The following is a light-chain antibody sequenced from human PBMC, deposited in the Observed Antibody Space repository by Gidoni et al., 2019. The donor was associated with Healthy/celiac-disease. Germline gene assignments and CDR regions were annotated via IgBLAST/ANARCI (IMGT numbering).Light chain of an antibody. CDR2: GAS. CDR3: QQYGSSPLT. Sequence: ELVLTQSPGTLSLSPGERATLSCRASQSVSSSYLAWDQHKPGQAPRLLIYGASSRATGIPDRFSGSGSGTDFTLTISRLEPEDFAVYYCQQYGSSPLTFGGGTKVEIK. J-gene: IGKJ4*01. CDR1: QSVSSSY. V-gene: IGKV3-20*01.